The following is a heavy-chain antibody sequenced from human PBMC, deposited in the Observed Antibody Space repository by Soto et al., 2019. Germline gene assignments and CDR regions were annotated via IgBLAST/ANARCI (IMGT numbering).Heavy chain of an antibody. Sequence: QVQLVESGGGVVQPGRSLRLSCAASGFTFSSYGMHWVRQAPGKGLEWVAVIWYDGSNKYYADSVKGRFTISRDNSKNTLYLQMNSLRAEATAVYYCARDGSLDAFDIWGQGTMVTVSS. D-gene: IGHD1-26*01. V-gene: IGHV3-33*01. CDR3: ARDGSLDAFDI. J-gene: IGHJ3*02. CDR2: IWYDGSNK. CDR1: GFTFSSYG.